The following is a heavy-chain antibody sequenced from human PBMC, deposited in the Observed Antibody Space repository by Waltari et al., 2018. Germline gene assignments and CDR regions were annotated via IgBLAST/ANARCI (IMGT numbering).Heavy chain of an antibody. CDR2: MHPTSGES. J-gene: IGHJ3*01. V-gene: IGHV1-2*02. Sequence: QEQLLQSGAEVKNPGASVRVSCKPSGFTFSNYWIHWVRQAPGQGPEYLGYMHPTSGESKSAQKFQARVTLTRDTSITTIYMELRGLRSDDTAIYYCVRDLRPSNLWGQGTIVTVSS. CDR1: GFTFSNYW. CDR3: VRDLRPSNL.